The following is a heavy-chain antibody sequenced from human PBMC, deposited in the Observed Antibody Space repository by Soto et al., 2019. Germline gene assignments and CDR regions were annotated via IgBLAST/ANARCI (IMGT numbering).Heavy chain of an antibody. J-gene: IGHJ4*02. V-gene: IGHV3-64D*08. CDR3: VKVSMVRGATALDY. Sequence: EVQLVESGGGLVQPGGSLRLSCSASGFTFSSYAMHWVRQAPGKGLEYVSAISSNGGSTYYADSVKGRFTISRDNSKNTLYLQMSSLRAEDTAVYYSVKVSMVRGATALDYWGQGTLVTVSS. CDR2: ISSNGGST. CDR1: GFTFSSYA. D-gene: IGHD3-10*01.